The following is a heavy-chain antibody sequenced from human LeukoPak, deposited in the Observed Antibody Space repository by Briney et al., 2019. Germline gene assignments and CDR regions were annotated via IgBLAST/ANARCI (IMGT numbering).Heavy chain of an antibody. CDR1: GGSISSYY. CDR3: ARANVYYYYGMDV. J-gene: IGHJ6*02. V-gene: IGHV4-34*01. CDR2: INHSGSN. D-gene: IGHD4/OR15-4a*01. Sequence: SETLSLTCTVSGGSISSYYWSWIRQPPGKGLEWIGEINHSGSNNYNPSLKSRVTISVDTSKNQFSLQLSSVTAADTAVYYCARANVYYYYGMDVWGQGNTVTVSS.